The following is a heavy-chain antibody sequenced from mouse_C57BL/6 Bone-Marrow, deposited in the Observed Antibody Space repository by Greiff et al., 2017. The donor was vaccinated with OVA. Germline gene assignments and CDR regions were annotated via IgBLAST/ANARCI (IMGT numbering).Heavy chain of an antibody. D-gene: IGHD2-3*01. Sequence: QVQLQQSGAELARPGASVKLSCKASGYTFTSYGISWVKQRTGQGLEWIGEIYPRSGNTYYNEKFKGKATLTADKSSSTAYMELRSLTSEDSAVYFCARWLLRLRVFDYWGQGTTLTVSS. CDR1: GYTFTSYG. V-gene: IGHV1-81*01. J-gene: IGHJ2*01. CDR3: ARWLLRLRVFDY. CDR2: IYPRSGNT.